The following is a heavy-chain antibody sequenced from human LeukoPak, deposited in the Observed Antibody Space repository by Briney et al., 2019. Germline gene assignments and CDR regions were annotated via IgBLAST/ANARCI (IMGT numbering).Heavy chain of an antibody. CDR2: IWYDGTNK. J-gene: IGHJ4*02. Sequence: GGSLRLSCAASGFTFNSYGMHWVRQPPGKGLEWVVVIWYDGTNKYYADSVKGRFTISRDKSKNTLDLQMNSLRVEDTAVYYCARDPGPTLVRGVVSYFDYWGQGTLVTVSS. CDR3: ARDPGPTLVRGVVSYFDY. V-gene: IGHV3-33*01. CDR1: GFTFNSYG. D-gene: IGHD3-10*01.